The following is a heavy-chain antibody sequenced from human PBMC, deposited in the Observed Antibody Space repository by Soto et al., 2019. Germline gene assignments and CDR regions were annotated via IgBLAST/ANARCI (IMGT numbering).Heavy chain of an antibody. CDR1: GFTFSSYS. CDR2: ISRSSSNI. J-gene: IGHJ4*02. CDR3: ARAGTSLGYCSSTSCYEFDY. V-gene: IGHV3-48*02. Sequence: QPGGSLRLSCAASGFTFSSYSMNWVRQAPGKGLQWVSYISRSSSNIYYADSVKGRFTISRDNAKNSLYLQMNTLTDEDTAVYYCARAGTSLGYCSSTSCYEFDYWGQGTLVTVSS. D-gene: IGHD2-2*01.